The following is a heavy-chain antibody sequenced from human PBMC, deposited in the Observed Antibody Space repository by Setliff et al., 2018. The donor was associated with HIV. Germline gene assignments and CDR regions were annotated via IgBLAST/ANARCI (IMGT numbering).Heavy chain of an antibody. CDR2: IFYSGST. V-gene: IGHV4-39*07. CDR3: ARDHKYYYDSSGLDY. CDR1: GGSITSSTYY. J-gene: IGHJ4*02. Sequence: SETLSLTCTVSGGSITSSTYYWDWVRQPPGKGLEWIGSIFYSGSTYYNPSVKSRVTISIDTSKNQFSLRLSSVTAADTAVYYCARDHKYYYDSSGLDYWGQGTLVTVSS. D-gene: IGHD3-22*01.